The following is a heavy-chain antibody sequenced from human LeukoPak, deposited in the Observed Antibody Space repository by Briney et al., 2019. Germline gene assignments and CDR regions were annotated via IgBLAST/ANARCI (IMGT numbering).Heavy chain of an antibody. CDR3: IANYYYDTSGXXAXXXFDX. J-gene: IGHJ4*01. CDR2: IKSETNGGTT. D-gene: IGHD3-22*01. CDR1: GFTFSNAW. V-gene: IGHV3-15*01. Sequence: GGSLRLSRVGSGFTFSNAWMSWVRQAPGKGLEWLGRIKSETNGGTTDYAARVQGRFTIQRDDSKNTLYVQKNSLKTDDKAVYYCIANYYYDTSGXXAXXXFDXW.